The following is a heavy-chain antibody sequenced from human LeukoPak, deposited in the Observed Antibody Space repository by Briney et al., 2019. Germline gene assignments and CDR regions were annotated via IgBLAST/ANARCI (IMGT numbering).Heavy chain of an antibody. Sequence: GGSLRLSCAASGFTFSNAWMNWVRQAPGKGLEWVSTISSSGGTTHYADSVKGRFTISRDNSKNTLYLQMNSLRAEDTAVYYCANAPVYSSSWYGFYYWGQGTQVTVSS. CDR3: ANAPVYSSSWYGFYY. CDR1: GFTFSNAW. D-gene: IGHD6-13*01. V-gene: IGHV3-23*01. CDR2: ISSSGGTT. J-gene: IGHJ4*02.